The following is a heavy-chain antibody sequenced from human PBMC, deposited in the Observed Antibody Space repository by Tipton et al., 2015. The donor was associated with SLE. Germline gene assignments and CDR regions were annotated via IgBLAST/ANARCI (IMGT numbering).Heavy chain of an antibody. CDR3: ARSTYRGANYLDP. CDR1: GFTFSDYY. CDR2: ISSSGTTI. D-gene: IGHD4/OR15-4a*01. V-gene: IGHV3-11*04. Sequence: SLRLSCAASGFTFSDYYMSWIRQAPGKGLEWVSCISSSGTTIYYTDSLKGRFTVSRDNAKNSLYLQMNSLRAEDTAVYYCARSTYRGANYLDPWGQGTLVTVSS. J-gene: IGHJ5*02.